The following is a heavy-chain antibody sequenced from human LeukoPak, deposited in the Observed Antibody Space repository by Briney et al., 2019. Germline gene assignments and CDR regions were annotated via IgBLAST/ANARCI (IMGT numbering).Heavy chain of an antibody. J-gene: IGHJ4*02. CDR3: ARGYEVAVDGTNHFDY. CDR1: VGSISSYY. D-gene: IGHD6-19*01. V-gene: IGHV4-59*08. Sequence: SEALSLTCTVSVGSISSYYWSWIRPPPAKGVAGMGYIYYSGCTNYKPSLMSRVTISVDTSKNQVSLKLSSVPAADTAVYYCARGYEVAVDGTNHFDYWGEGTLVTVS. CDR2: IYYSGCT.